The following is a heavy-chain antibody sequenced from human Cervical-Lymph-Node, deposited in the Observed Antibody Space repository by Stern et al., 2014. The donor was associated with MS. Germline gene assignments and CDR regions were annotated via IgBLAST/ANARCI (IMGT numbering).Heavy chain of an antibody. Sequence: VQLVQSGGGIVQPGGSLMISCVASGFNFRTYWMHWVRQGPGKGLEWVSRINGDGTVSTSADSVRGRFTISRNNANNTMSLQLDNLRVEDTAIYYCASAYRASWGQGTLVTVST. D-gene: IGHD1-1*01. CDR1: GFNFRTYW. CDR3: ASAYRAS. V-gene: IGHV3-74*02. J-gene: IGHJ4*02. CDR2: INGDGTVS.